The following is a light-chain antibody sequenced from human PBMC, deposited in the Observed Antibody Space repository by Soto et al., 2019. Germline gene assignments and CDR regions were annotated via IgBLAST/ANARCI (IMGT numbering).Light chain of an antibody. CDR3: MQALQTPLT. J-gene: IGKJ4*01. CDR1: QSLLYSNGYNY. V-gene: IGKV2-28*01. CDR2: LGS. Sequence: DLVLSQSPLSLPVTPGEPASISCRSSQSLLYSNGYNYLNWYLQKPGQSPQLLIYLGSLRASGVPDRFSGGGSGTDFTLKISRVEAEDVGVYYCMQALQTPLTFGGGTKVEIK.